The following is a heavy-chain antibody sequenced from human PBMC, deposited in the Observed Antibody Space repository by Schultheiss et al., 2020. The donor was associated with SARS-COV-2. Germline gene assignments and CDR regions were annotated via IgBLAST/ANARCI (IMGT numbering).Heavy chain of an antibody. J-gene: IGHJ4*02. V-gene: IGHV3-21*05. CDR2: ISSSSSYI. CDR3: ARDRRPMVRGGRTFDY. D-gene: IGHD3-10*01. Sequence: GGSLRLSCAASGFTFSSYSMNWVRQAPGKGLEWVSYISSSSSYIYYADSVKGRFTISRDNAKNTLYLQMNSLRAEDTAVYYCARDRRPMVRGGRTFDYWGQGTLVTVSS. CDR1: GFTFSSYS.